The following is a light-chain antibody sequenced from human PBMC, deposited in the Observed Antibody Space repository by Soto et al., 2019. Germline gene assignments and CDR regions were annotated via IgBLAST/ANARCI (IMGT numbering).Light chain of an antibody. Sequence: EIVLTQSPGTLSLSPGDRATLSCRASQSVTSNFLVWYQQKPGRAPRLLMYGVSIRAPGIPDRFTGSGSGTDFTLTINRLEPEDFAVYYGQQYGNTAITFGQGTRLEIK. CDR2: GVS. V-gene: IGKV3-20*01. J-gene: IGKJ5*01. CDR3: QQYGNTAIT. CDR1: QSVTSNF.